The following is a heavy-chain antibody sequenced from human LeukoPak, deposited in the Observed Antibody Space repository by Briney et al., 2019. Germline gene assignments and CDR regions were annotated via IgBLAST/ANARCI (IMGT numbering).Heavy chain of an antibody. Sequence: GGSLRLSCAASGFTFSNAWMSWVRQAPGKGLESVSRINTDGTVTTYADSVKGRFTVSRDNADNTMFLQMNSVRDEDTAVYYCATKQWLAPPPDSWGQGTPVTVSP. CDR3: ATKQWLAPPPDS. V-gene: IGHV3-74*01. CDR2: INTDGTVT. J-gene: IGHJ4*02. CDR1: GFTFSNAW. D-gene: IGHD6-19*01.